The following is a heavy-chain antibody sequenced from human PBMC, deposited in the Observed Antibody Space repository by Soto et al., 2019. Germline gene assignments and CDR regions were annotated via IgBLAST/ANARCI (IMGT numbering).Heavy chain of an antibody. J-gene: IGHJ6*02. CDR3: ARDSSGWYYYYGMDV. D-gene: IGHD6-19*01. CDR1: GFTFSSYS. CDR2: ISSSSSYI. V-gene: IGHV3-21*01. Sequence: GVLRLSCAASGFTFSSYSMNWVRQAPGKGLEWVSSISSSSSYIYYADSVKGRFTISRDNAKNSLYLQMNSLRAEDTAVYYCARDSSGWYYYYGMDVWGQGTTVTVSS.